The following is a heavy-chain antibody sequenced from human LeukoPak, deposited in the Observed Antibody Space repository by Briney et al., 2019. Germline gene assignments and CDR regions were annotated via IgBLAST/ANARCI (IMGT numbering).Heavy chain of an antibody. V-gene: IGHV3-64*01. CDR2: ISSNGGST. D-gene: IGHD5-12*01. Sequence: GGSLRLSCAASVFTFSSYAMHWVRQARGKGLECVSAISSNGGSTYYANSVKGRFTISRDNSKNTLYLQMGSLRAEDMAVYYCARVSGYDYRYFDYWGQGTLVTVSS. CDR3: ARVSGYDYRYFDY. J-gene: IGHJ4*02. CDR1: VFTFSSYA.